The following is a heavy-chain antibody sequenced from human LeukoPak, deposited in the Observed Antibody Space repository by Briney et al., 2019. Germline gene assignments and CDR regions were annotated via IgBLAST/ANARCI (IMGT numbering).Heavy chain of an antibody. J-gene: IGHJ6*02. Sequence: SVKVSCKASGGTFSSYAISWVRQAPGQGLEWMGRIIPILGIANYAQKFQGRVTITADKSTSTAYMELSSLRSEDTAVYYCAGERPQLVRSYYYYYGMDVWGQGTTVTVSS. CDR1: GGTFSSYA. CDR2: IIPILGIA. V-gene: IGHV1-69*04. D-gene: IGHD6-13*01. CDR3: AGERPQLVRSYYYYYGMDV.